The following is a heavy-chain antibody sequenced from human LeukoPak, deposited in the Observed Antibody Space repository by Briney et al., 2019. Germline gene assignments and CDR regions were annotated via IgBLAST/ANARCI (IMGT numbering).Heavy chain of an antibody. J-gene: IGHJ4*02. D-gene: IGHD4-11*01. CDR2: IYYSGTT. Sequence: PSETLSLTCTVSGGSISSFYWSWIRQPPGKGLEWIGYIYYSGTTNYNPSLKSPVTISVDTSKNQFSLKLSSVTAADTAVYYCARHGLTTSIDWGQGTLVTVSS. CDR3: ARHGLTTSID. V-gene: IGHV4-59*08. CDR1: GGSISSFY.